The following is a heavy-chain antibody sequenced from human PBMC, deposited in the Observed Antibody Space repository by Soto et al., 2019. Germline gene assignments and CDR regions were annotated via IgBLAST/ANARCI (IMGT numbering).Heavy chain of an antibody. CDR2: TYYRSKWYN. D-gene: IGHD2-2*01. CDR1: GDSVSSNSAA. Sequence: PSQTLSLTCAISGDSVSSNSAAWNWIRQSPSRGLEWLGRTYYRSKWYNDYAVSVKSRITINPDTSKNQFSLQLNSVTPEDTAVYYCASRALEDVHCSRTTCYVFDYWGQGIMVTVSS. V-gene: IGHV6-1*01. J-gene: IGHJ4*02. CDR3: ASRALEDVHCSRTTCYVFDY.